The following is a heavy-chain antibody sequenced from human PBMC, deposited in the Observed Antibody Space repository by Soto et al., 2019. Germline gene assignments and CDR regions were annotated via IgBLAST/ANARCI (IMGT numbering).Heavy chain of an antibody. CDR2: IDWDDDK. CDR3: ARILRSHYYDSSGYSANDYFDY. CDR1: GFSLSTSGMC. V-gene: IGHV2-70*01. J-gene: IGHJ4*02. D-gene: IGHD3-22*01. Sequence: SGPTLVNPTQTLTLTCTFSGFSLSTSGMCVSWIRQPPGKALEWLALIDWDDDKYYSTSLKTRLTISKDTSKNQVVLTMTNMDPVDTATYYCARILRSHYYDSSGYSANDYFDYWGQGTLVTVSS.